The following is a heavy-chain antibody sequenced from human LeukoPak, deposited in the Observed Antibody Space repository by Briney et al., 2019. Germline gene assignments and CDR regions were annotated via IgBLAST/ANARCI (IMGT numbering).Heavy chain of an antibody. CDR3: VKDRVDGSGNQFDS. J-gene: IGHJ4*02. D-gene: IGHD3-10*01. CDR2: ISGSGAMT. CDR1: GFTFSSYG. Sequence: GGSLRLSCAASGFTFSSYGMSWVRQAPGKGLEWVSAISGSGAMTYYADSVKGRFTISRDNAMDTLYLQMNSLRADDTAVYYCVKDRVDGSGNQFDSWGQGSLVIVSS. V-gene: IGHV3-23*01.